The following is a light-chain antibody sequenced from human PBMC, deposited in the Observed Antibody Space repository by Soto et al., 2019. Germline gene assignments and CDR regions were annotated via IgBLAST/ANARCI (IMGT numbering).Light chain of an antibody. V-gene: IGKV3-15*01. Sequence: EIVMTQSPATLSVSPGERATVSCMASQTVSSILAWYQQKPGQAPRLLIHGASTRANGVPARFSSSGSGTEFTLTISSLQSEDFAVYYCQQYHNWPPQYTFGQGTKLQIK. J-gene: IGKJ2*01. CDR2: GAS. CDR3: QQYHNWPPQYT. CDR1: QTVSSI.